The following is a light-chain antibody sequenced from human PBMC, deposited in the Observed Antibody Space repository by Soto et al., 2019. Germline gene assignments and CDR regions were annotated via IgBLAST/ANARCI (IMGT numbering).Light chain of an antibody. J-gene: IGKJ1*01. CDR2: AAS. CDR1: QAIGYS. Sequence: DNQMTQSPSSLSASVGDRVTITCRASQAIGYSLAWYQQKPGKVPQLLIYAASTLQSGAPSRFSGSGSGTDFTLTISSLQPADIATYYCQKYDRVPGTFGQGTKVET. V-gene: IGKV1-27*01. CDR3: QKYDRVPGT.